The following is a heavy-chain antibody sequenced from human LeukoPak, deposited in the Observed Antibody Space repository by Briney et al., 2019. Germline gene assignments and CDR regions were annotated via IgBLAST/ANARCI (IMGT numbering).Heavy chain of an antibody. V-gene: IGHV3-66*01. CDR1: GFTVSSNY. CDR2: IYSGGST. Sequence: PGGSLRLSCAASGFTVSSNYMSWVRQAPGKGLEWVSVIYSGGSTYYADSVKGRFTISRDNSKNTLYLQMNSLRAEDTAVYYCARDLITMVLLDGMDVWGQGTTVTVSS. J-gene: IGHJ6*02. CDR3: ARDLITMVLLDGMDV. D-gene: IGHD3-10*01.